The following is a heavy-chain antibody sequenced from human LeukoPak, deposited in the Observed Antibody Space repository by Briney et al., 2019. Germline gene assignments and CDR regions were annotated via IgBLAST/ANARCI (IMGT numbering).Heavy chain of an antibody. CDR1: GGTFSSYA. J-gene: IGHJ4*02. V-gene: IGHV1-69*04. Sequence: SVKVSCKASGGTFSSYAISWVRQAPGQGLECMGRIIPILGIANYAQKFQGRVTITTDTTTSTAYMELSSPRSEDPCVYYCARDEPCSGGSCYGDYPGQGTLVTVSS. CDR2: IIPILGIA. CDR3: ARDEPCSGGSCYGDY. D-gene: IGHD2-15*01.